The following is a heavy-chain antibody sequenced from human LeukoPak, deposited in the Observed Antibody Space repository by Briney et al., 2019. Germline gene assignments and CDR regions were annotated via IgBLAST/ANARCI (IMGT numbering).Heavy chain of an antibody. CDR3: ARMSVLTGYFLDF. Sequence: SETLSLTCTVSGGSITNKSDYWSWIRQRPGKGLEYIGYMYYSGRTYYKSSLKSRVTISADTSKNQFSLNLSSVTAADTAVYYCARMSVLTGYFLDFWGQGTLITVSS. CDR2: MYYSGRT. V-gene: IGHV4-31*03. D-gene: IGHD3-9*01. CDR1: GGSITNKSDY. J-gene: IGHJ4*02.